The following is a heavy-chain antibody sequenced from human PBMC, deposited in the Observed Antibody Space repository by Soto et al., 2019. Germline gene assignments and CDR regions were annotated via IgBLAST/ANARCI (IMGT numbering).Heavy chain of an antibody. J-gene: IGHJ4*02. CDR2: ISYDGSNK. D-gene: IGHD6-19*01. CDR3: AKGSIAVAGY. V-gene: IGHV3-30*18. CDR1: GFTFSSYG. Sequence: LRLSCAASGFTFSSYGMHWVRQAPGKGLEWVAVISYDGSNKYYADSVKGRFTISRDNSKNTLYLQMNSLRAEDTAVYYCAKGSIAVAGYWGQGTLVTVSS.